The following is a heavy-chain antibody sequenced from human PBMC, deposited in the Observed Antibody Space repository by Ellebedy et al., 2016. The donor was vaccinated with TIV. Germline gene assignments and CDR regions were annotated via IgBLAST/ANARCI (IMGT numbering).Heavy chain of an antibody. CDR2: IKSKTDGGAA. V-gene: IGHV3-15*01. CDR1: GFTFSNAW. CDR3: TTVYRYNYDSV. J-gene: IGHJ4*02. Sequence: GGSLRLSCAASGFTFSNAWMNWVRQAPGKALEWVGRIKSKTDGGAADYAAPVKGRFTISRDDSKNTLYLQMNSLKTEDTAVYFCTTVYRYNYDSVWGQGTLVTVSS. D-gene: IGHD5-18*01.